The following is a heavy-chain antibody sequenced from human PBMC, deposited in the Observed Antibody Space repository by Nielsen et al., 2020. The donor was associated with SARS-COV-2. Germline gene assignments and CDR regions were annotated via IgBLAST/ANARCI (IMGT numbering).Heavy chain of an antibody. CDR1: GYSISSGYY. CDR3: AREAEQQLTENWFDP. D-gene: IGHD6-13*01. J-gene: IGHJ5*02. V-gene: IGHV4-38-2*02. CDR2: IYHSGST. Sequence: GSLRLSCTVSGYSISSGYYWGWIRQPPGKGLEWIGSIYHSGSTYYNPSLKSRVTMSVDTSKNQFSLKLSSVTAADTAVYYCAREAEQQLTENWFDPWGQGTLVTVSS.